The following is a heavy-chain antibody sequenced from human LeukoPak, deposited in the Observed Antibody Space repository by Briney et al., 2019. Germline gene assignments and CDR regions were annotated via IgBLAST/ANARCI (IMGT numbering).Heavy chain of an antibody. V-gene: IGHV4-61*02. CDR1: GGSISSGSYY. CDR2: IYTSGST. J-gene: IGHJ4*02. D-gene: IGHD5-24*01. CDR3: ARWGMATINFDY. Sequence: KPSETLSLTCTVSGGSISSGSYYWSWIRQPAGKGLEWIGRIYTSGSTNYNPSLKSRVTISVDTSKNQFSLKLSSVTAADTAVYYCARWGMATINFDYWGQGTLVTVSS.